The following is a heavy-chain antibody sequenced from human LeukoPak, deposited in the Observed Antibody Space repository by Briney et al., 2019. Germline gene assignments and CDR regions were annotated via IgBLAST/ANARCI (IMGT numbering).Heavy chain of an antibody. CDR2: IYYSGST. J-gene: IGHJ4*02. D-gene: IGHD5-18*01. Sequence: SETLSLTCTVSGGSVSSGSYYWSWIRQPPGKGLEWIGYIYYSGSTNYNPSLKSRVTISVDTSKNQFSLKLSSVTAADTAVYHCAREAMYSYGNNFDYWGQGTLVTVSS. V-gene: IGHV4-61*01. CDR3: AREAMYSYGNNFDY. CDR1: GGSVSSGSYY.